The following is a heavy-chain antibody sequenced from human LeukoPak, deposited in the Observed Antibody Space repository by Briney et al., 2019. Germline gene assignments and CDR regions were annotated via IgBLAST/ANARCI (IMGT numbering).Heavy chain of an antibody. D-gene: IGHD2-21*01. V-gene: IGHV3-30*02. CDR1: GFTFSSYG. J-gene: IGHJ6*04. CDR2: IRYDGSNK. CDR3: LICETSDRNRSILV. Sequence: VGYLRLSCAASGFTFSSYGMHWVHQAAGKGLDWVDFIRYDGSNKYYADSVKGRFTISRDNSKNTLYLQMNGQQAEDLAARHGLICETSDRNRSILVWGKGPGVTVSS.